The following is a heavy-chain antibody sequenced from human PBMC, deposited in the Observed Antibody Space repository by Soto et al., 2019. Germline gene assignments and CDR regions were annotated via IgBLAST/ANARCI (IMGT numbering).Heavy chain of an antibody. CDR1: GGSISSGNYY. Sequence: QVQLLESGPGLLKPSQTLSLTCTVSGGSISSGNYYWTWIRQPPGKGLEWIGYIFDSASTYYSPSLKSRLTMSIDTSKNQFSLNLTSVTAADTAVYFCAREKSHSMDVWGQGTTVTVSS. V-gene: IGHV4-30-4*08. J-gene: IGHJ6*02. CDR3: AREKSHSMDV. CDR2: IFDSAST.